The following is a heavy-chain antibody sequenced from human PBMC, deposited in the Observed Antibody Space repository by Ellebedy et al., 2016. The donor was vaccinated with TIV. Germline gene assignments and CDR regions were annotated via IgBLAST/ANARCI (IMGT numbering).Heavy chain of an antibody. V-gene: IGHV3-7*03. D-gene: IGHD3-10*01. CDR3: ARVCCYFDSRSNPNWFDP. J-gene: IGHJ5*02. Sequence: PGGSLRLSCAASGFTFSTYWMSWVRQAPGKGLERVAIIKQDGSETYYMDSVKGRFTISWDNAKTSLYLQMNSLRVEDTAVYYCARVCCYFDSRSNPNWFDPWGQGTLVTVSS. CDR1: GFTFSTYW. CDR2: IKQDGSET.